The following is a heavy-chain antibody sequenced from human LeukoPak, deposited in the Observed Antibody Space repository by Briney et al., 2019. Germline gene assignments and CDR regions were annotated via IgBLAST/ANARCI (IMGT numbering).Heavy chain of an antibody. D-gene: IGHD3-3*01. V-gene: IGHV1-8*01. Sequence: ASVKVSCKASGYTFTSYDINWVRQATGQRLEWMGWMNPNSGITGYAQKFQGRVTMTRNTSISTAYMELSSLRSEDTAVYYCARRDYDFWSGYYIPRGFDPWGQGTLVTVSS. CDR2: MNPNSGIT. CDR3: ARRDYDFWSGYYIPRGFDP. J-gene: IGHJ5*02. CDR1: GYTFTSYD.